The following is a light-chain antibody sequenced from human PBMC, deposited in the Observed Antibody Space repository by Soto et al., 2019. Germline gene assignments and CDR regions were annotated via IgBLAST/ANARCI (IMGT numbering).Light chain of an antibody. CDR2: GNS. V-gene: IGLV1-40*01. Sequence: QSVLTQPPSVSGAPGQRVTISCTGSSSNRGAGYDVHWYQQLPGTSPKLLIYGNSNRPSGVPDRFSGSKSGTSASLAITGLQAEEEADYYCQSYDSSLSVHVVFGGGTKLTVL. CDR1: SSNRGAGYD. J-gene: IGLJ2*01. CDR3: QSYDSSLSVHVV.